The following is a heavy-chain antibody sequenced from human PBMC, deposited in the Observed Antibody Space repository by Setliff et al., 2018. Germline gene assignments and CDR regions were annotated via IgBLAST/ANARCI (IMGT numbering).Heavy chain of an antibody. V-gene: IGHV1-69*13. J-gene: IGHJ3*01. D-gene: IGHD2-21*01. CDR2: IMPVYDTV. CDR3: AGESKTYLDGLNV. CDR1: GYGFTSYG. Sequence: GASVKVSCKASGYGFTSYGISWVRQAPGQGLEWMGWIMPVYDTVTYAQKFEGRITIRADDSSSTVNMEIRSLTSEDTAVYYCAGESKTYLDGLNVWGRGTKVTVSS.